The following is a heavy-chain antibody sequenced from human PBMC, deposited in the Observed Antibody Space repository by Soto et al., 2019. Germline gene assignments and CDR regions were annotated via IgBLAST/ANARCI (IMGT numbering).Heavy chain of an antibody. CDR2: ISSTSDYL. CDR3: VTGALVPPLDY. J-gene: IGHJ4*02. CDR1: GFTFSTYN. D-gene: IGHD1-26*01. Sequence: EVQLVESGGGLVKPGGSLKLSCAASGFTFSTYNMNWVRQAPGKGLEWVSSISSTSDYLYYADSVKGRFTISRDNAKNSLYLQMNSLRAEDTAVYYCVTGALVPPLDYWGQGTLVTVSS. V-gene: IGHV3-21*01.